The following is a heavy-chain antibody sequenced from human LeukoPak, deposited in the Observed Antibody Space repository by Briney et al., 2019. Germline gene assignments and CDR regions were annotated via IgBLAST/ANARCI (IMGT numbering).Heavy chain of an antibody. CDR1: GFTFSSYA. D-gene: IGHD3-10*01. CDR3: AKGSGDFQH. V-gene: IGHV3-23*01. Sequence: GGSLSLSCAASGFTFSSYAMSWVRQAPGKGLEWVSTVSGGGGTTYYADSVRGRFTISRDNSKNTLYLQMNSLRAEDTAVFYCAKGSGDFQHWGQGTLVTVSS. J-gene: IGHJ1*01. CDR2: VSGGGGTT.